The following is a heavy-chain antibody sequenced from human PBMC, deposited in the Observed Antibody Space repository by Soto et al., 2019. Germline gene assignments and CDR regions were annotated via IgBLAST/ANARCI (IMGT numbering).Heavy chain of an antibody. CDR3: AHTREYHTENAVEYYFDY. J-gene: IGHJ4*02. CDR1: GFSLSTSGVG. Sequence: SGPTLVNPTQTLTLTCTFSGFSLSTSGVGVGWIRQPPGKALEWLALIYWDDDKRYSPSLKSRLTITKDTSKNQVVLTMTNMDPVDTATYYCAHTREYHTENAVEYYFDYWGQGTLVTVSS. V-gene: IGHV2-5*02. CDR2: IYWDDDK. D-gene: IGHD2-2*01.